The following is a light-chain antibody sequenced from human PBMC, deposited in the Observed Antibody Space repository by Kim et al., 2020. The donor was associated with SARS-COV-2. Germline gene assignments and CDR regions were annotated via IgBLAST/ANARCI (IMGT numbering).Light chain of an antibody. V-gene: IGLV6-57*03. Sequence: GKTVTISCTRSTGSITTNYVQLYLQRPGSAPTIVIFDDDQRPSGVSDRLSGSIDTSSNSASLTISGLTIDDEADYYCQSYDTNVWVFGGGTQLTVL. J-gene: IGLJ3*02. CDR1: TGSITTNY. CDR3: QSYDTNVWV. CDR2: DDD.